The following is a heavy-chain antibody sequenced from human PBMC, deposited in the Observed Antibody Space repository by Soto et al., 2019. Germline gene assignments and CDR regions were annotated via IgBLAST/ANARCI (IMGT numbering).Heavy chain of an antibody. CDR3: VNDQGSSWYEVDY. J-gene: IGHJ4*02. Sequence: EVQLLESGGGLVQPGGSLRLSCAASGFTFSNYAVTWVRQAPGKGLEWVSTISGSGGSTYYADSVKGRFTISRDNSKNTLDQQMNSLRAQDTAVYYCVNDQGSSWYEVDYWGQGTLVTVSS. CDR1: GFTFSNYA. V-gene: IGHV3-23*01. D-gene: IGHD6-13*01. CDR2: ISGSGGST.